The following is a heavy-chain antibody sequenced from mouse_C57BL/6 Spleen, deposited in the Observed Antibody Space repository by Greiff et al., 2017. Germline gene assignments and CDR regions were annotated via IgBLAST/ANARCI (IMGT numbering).Heavy chain of an antibody. CDR2: IHPNSGST. CDR1: GYTFTSYW. CDR3: ARKGAMDY. J-gene: IGHJ4*01. V-gene: IGHV1-64*01. Sequence: QVQLQQPGAELVKPGASVKLSCKASGYTFTSYWMHWVKQRPGQGLAWIGMIHPNSGSTNYNEKFKSKATLTVDKSSSTAYMQRSSLTSEDAAVYYCARKGAMDYWGQGTSVTVSS.